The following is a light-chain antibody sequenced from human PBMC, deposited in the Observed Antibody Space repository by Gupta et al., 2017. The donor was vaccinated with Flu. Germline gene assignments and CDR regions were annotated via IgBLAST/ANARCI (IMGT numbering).Light chain of an antibody. J-gene: IGKJ2*01. V-gene: IGKV4-1*01. Sequence: NCKSSQSVLYTSNNKNYLACYQQKPGQPPKLLIYWASTRESGVPDRFSGSGSGTDFTLTISSLQAEDVAVYYCQQYYSTPPTFGQGTKLEIK. CDR3: QQYYSTPPT. CDR2: WAS. CDR1: QSVLYTSNNKNY.